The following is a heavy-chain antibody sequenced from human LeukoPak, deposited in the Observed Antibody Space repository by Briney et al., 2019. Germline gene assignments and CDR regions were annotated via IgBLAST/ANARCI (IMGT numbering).Heavy chain of an antibody. J-gene: IGHJ4*02. V-gene: IGHV3-48*02. D-gene: IGHD6-19*01. CDR1: GFMFYDYG. CDR2: ISSSSSST. CDR3: ATSVWDC. Sequence: GGSLRLSCAASGFMFYDYGMNWVRQAPGRGLEWVSYISSSSSSTHYADSVQGRFSIFRDNAKNSLYLQLSSLRDEDTAVYYCATSVWDCWGQGTLVTVSS.